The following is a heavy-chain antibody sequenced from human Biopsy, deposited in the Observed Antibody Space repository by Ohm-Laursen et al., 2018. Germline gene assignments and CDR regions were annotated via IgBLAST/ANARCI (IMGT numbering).Heavy chain of an antibody. D-gene: IGHD4-11*01. V-gene: IGHV4-59*01. CDR1: GGSISSDY. CDR3: ARDSGILNYGNFKYYHYYGMDV. Sequence: SDTLSLTWAVSGGSISSDYWSWIRQPPGKGLEWIGHIYYSVMTNYNPSLQGRVSISVDTSRNQVSLTLRSVTAADTAVYYCARDSGILNYGNFKYYHYYGMDVWGQGTKVTVSS. CDR2: IYYSVMT. J-gene: IGHJ6*02.